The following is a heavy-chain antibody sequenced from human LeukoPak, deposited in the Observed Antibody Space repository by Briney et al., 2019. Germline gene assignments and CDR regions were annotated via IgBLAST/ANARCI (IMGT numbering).Heavy chain of an antibody. J-gene: IGHJ3*02. CDR3: ARIRAYDFLSGYYAFDI. Sequence: SETLSLTCTVSGGSISSYYWSWIRQPAGKGLEWIGRIYTSGSTNYNPSLKSRVTMSVDTSKNQFSLKLSSVTAADTAVYYCARIRAYDFLSGYYAFDIWGQGTMVTVSS. CDR1: GGSISSYY. V-gene: IGHV4-4*07. CDR2: IYTSGST. D-gene: IGHD3-3*01.